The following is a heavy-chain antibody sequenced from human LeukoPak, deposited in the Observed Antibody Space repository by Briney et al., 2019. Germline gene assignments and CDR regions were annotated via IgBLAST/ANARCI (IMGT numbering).Heavy chain of an antibody. D-gene: IGHD3-3*01. CDR2: IYYSGRT. V-gene: IGHV4-39*07. CDR1: AGSISSSNYY. J-gene: IGHJ4*02. CDR3: ARSGFVLHY. Sequence: SETLSLTCTVSAGSISSSNYYWGWIRQPPGKGLEWIGSIYYSGRTYYNPSLKSRVTISVHTSKNQFSLKLSSVTAADTAVYFCARSGFVLHYWGQGTLVTVSS.